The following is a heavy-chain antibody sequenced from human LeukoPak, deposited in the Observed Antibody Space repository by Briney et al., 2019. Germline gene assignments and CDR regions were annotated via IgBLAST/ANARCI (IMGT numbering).Heavy chain of an antibody. CDR2: SIYHSGST. J-gene: IGHJ4*02. Sequence: SETLSLTCTVSGYSISSISSTYYWGWVRQSPGKRLEWIGSSIYHSGSTYYNPSLQSRVTISIDTSKNQFSLKLSSVTAADTAVYYCARLRVQNYGGNWGFDYWGQGTLVTVSS. CDR1: GYSISSISSTYY. CDR3: ARLRVQNYGGNWGFDY. D-gene: IGHD4-23*01. V-gene: IGHV4-38-2*02.